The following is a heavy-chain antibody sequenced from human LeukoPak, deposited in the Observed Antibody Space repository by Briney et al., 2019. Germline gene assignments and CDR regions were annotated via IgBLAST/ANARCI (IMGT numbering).Heavy chain of an antibody. CDR1: GDSVSSNSAA. CDR2: TYYRTKWYN. V-gene: IGHV6-1*01. D-gene: IGHD6-19*01. Sequence: SQTLSLTCAISGDSVSSNSAAWNWIRQSPSRGLEWLGRTYYRTKWYNDYAVSVKSRMSINPDTSKNQFSLQLNSVTPEDTAVYYCARIRSDWGYFDCWGQGTLVTVSS. J-gene: IGHJ4*02. CDR3: ARIRSDWGYFDC.